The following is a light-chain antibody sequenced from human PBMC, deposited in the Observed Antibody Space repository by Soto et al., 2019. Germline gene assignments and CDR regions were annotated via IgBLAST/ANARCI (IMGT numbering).Light chain of an antibody. CDR3: QQYNDWPRT. CDR1: QSVSSN. J-gene: IGKJ1*01. Sequence: EIVMTQSPATLSVSPGERATLSCRASQSVSSNLAWYHQKPGQAPRLLLYGASTRASGIPARFSGSGSGTEFTLTISSLQSEDFAVYYCQQYNDWPRTFGQGTNVEIK. CDR2: GAS. V-gene: IGKV3-15*01.